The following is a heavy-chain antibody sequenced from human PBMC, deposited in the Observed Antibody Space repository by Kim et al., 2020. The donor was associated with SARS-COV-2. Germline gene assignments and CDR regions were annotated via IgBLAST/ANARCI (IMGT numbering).Heavy chain of an antibody. J-gene: IGHJ6*02. D-gene: IGHD3-10*01. CDR2: ISSSSSYM. V-gene: IGHV3-21*01. CDR3: AREGEYYGSGSDPLAGMDV. Sequence: GGSLRLSCVASGFIFSSYNMNWVRQAPGKGLEWVSSISSSSSYMNYADSVKGRFTISRDSAKNSLYLQMNSLRAEDTAVYYCAREGEYYGSGSDPLAGMDVWGQGTTVTVSS. CDR1: GFIFSSYN.